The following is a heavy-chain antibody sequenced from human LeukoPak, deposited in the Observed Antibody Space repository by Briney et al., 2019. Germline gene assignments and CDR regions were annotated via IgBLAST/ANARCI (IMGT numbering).Heavy chain of an antibody. D-gene: IGHD1-26*01. CDR3: ARGQGATVPQVGKNWFDP. Sequence: KSSETLSLTCAVYIDSFSNYHWNWIRQTPAKGMEWIGEVNESGGTNISPSLRSRVILSVDTSKNQFPLKLISVTVADTAIYYCARGQGATVPQVGKNWFDPWGQGTRVTVSS. CDR2: VNESGGT. CDR1: IDSFSNYH. J-gene: IGHJ5*02. V-gene: IGHV4-34*01.